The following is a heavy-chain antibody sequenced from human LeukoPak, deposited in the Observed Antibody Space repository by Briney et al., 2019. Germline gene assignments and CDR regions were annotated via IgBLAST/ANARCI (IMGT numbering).Heavy chain of an antibody. V-gene: IGHV3-30-3*02. J-gene: IGHJ4*02. CDR3: AKKFTGTTVISGDYFDY. Sequence: GGSLRLSCAASGFTFSRYAMHWVRQAPGKRLEWVAVMSSDGSKKYYADSVKGRFTISRDNSKNTLYLQMNSLRAEDTAVYYCAKKFTGTTVISGDYFDYWGQGTLVTVSS. D-gene: IGHD4-17*01. CDR1: GFTFSRYA. CDR2: MSSDGSKK.